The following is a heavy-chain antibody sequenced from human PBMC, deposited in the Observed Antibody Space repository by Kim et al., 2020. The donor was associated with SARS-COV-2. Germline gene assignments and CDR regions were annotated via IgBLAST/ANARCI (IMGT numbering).Heavy chain of an antibody. V-gene: IGHV3-48*02. Sequence: GGSLRLSCAASGFNFFDFNMHWVRQAPGKRLEWVSYISKSSSIIYYSDSVRGRFTVSRDNAKNSLYLQMTSLKDVDTALYYCARAPEGLDLWGQGTMVVVST. CDR1: GFNFFDFN. CDR3: ARAPEGLDL. J-gene: IGHJ3*01. CDR2: ISKSSSII.